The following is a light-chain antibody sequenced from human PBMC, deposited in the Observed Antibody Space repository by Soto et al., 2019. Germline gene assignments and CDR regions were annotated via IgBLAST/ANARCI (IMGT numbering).Light chain of an antibody. CDR2: EVT. CDR1: SSDVGSYNR. CDR3: SSYTSSGTLV. V-gene: IGLV2-18*02. Sequence: QSALTQYPSVSGSPGQSVTISCTGTSSDVGSYNRVSWYQQPPGTAPKLIIYEVTNRPSGVPHRFSGSKSGDTASLTISGLQSEDEADYYSSSYTSSGTLVFGGGTQLTVL. J-gene: IGLJ2*01.